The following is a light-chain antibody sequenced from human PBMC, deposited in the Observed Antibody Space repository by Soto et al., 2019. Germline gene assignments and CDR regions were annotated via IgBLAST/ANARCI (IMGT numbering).Light chain of an antibody. CDR2: YAS. CDR3: QKYNTFPDT. V-gene: IGKV1-27*01. J-gene: IGKJ5*01. Sequence: DIQMTQSPPSLSASVGDRVTITCRASQGIGNSLAWYQQKPGTVPKLLIYYASTLQSGVPSRFSGSGSGTDFTLTISSLQPEDVAAYYCQKYNTFPDTFGQGTQLEIK. CDR1: QGIGNS.